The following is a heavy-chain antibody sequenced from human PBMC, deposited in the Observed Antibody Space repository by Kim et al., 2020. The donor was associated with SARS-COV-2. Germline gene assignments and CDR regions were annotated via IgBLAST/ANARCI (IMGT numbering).Heavy chain of an antibody. V-gene: IGHV3-30*04. Sequence: GGSLRLSCTASGFIFNNYPMHWVRQAPGKGLEWVTVISNDGRDTHYGDSVKGRFTISRDNSRNTLYLQMNSLRAEDTAVYYCARDLVERAAYYYFDYWG. J-gene: IGHJ4*01. D-gene: IGHD2-21*01. CDR2: ISNDGRDT. CDR1: GFIFNNYP. CDR3: ARDLVERAAYYYFDY.